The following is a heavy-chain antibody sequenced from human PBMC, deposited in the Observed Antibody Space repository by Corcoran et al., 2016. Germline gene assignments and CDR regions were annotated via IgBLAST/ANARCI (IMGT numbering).Heavy chain of an antibody. Sequence: QVQLQESGPGLVKPSGTLSLTCAVSGGSISRSNWWGWVRQPPGKWLEWIGEIYHSGSTNYNPSLKSRVTISVDKSKNQFSLKLSSVTAADTALYYCASRGSSGSTSREAFDIWGQGTMVTVSS. CDR1: GGSISRSNW. V-gene: IGHV4-4*02. CDR3: ASRGSSGSTSREAFDI. D-gene: IGHD3-22*01. J-gene: IGHJ3*02. CDR2: IYHSGST.